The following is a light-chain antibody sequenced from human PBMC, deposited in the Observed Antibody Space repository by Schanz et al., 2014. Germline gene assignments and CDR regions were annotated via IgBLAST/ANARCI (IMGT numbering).Light chain of an antibody. CDR3: QQSYSTLSWT. CDR2: QAS. V-gene: IGKV1-5*03. Sequence: DIQMTQSPSTLSASVGDRVTITCRASQSISAWLAWYQQKPGMAPKLLIYQASSLQSGVPSRFSGSGSGTEFTLTITSLQPDDFATYYCQQSYSTLSWTFGQGTKVEIK. J-gene: IGKJ1*01. CDR1: QSISAW.